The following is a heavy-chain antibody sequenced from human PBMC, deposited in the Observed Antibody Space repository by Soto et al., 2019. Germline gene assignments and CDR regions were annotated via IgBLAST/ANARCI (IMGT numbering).Heavy chain of an antibody. J-gene: IGHJ4*01. CDR1: GYIFPSYG. CDR3: ARGGGNGWFGDY. D-gene: IGHD3-10*01. V-gene: IGHV1-18*01. Sequence: QVQLVQSGAEVKKPGASVKVSCKASGYIFPSYGVRWVRQAPGQGLEWVGWISAHDGSTNYAPKVQGRVTMITETSPTKAYMALRSLRSEDTAVYYFARGGGNGWFGDYWGHGTLVTVSS. CDR2: ISAHDGST.